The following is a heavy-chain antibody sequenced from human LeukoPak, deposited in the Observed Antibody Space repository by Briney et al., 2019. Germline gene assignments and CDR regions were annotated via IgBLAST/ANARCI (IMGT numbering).Heavy chain of an antibody. CDR3: ARCPRVRGVAPALRTYNWFDP. Sequence: SETLSLTCTVSGYSISSGYYWGWIRQPPGKGLEWIGSIYHSGSTYYNPSLKSRVTISVDTSKNQFSLKLSSVTAADTAVYYCARCPRVRGVAPALRTYNWFDPWGQGTLVTVSS. CDR1: GYSISSGYY. CDR2: IYHSGST. V-gene: IGHV4-38-2*02. D-gene: IGHD3-10*01. J-gene: IGHJ5*02.